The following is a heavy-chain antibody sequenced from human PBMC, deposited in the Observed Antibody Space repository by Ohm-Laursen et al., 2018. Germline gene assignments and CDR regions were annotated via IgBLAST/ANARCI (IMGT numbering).Heavy chain of an antibody. Sequence: ASVKVSCKASGYTFTGYYMHWVRQAPGQGLEWMGWINPNSGGTNYAQKFQGRVTMTRDTSISTAYMELSRPRSDDTAVYYCARVRFLEWPDYYGMDVWGQGTTVTVSS. CDR3: ARVRFLEWPDYYGMDV. V-gene: IGHV1-2*02. CDR2: INPNSGGT. J-gene: IGHJ6*02. D-gene: IGHD3-3*01. CDR1: GYTFTGYY.